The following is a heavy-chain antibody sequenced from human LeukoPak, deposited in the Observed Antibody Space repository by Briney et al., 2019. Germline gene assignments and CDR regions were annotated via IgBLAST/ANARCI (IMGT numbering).Heavy chain of an antibody. V-gene: IGHV3-66*01. CDR2: IYSGGST. Sequence: GGSLRLSCAASGFTVSSNYMSWVRQAPGKGLEWVSVIYSGGSTYYADSVKGRFTISRDNSKSTLYLQMNSLRAEDTAVYYCARAIGDPNYYYYGMDVWGQGTTVTVSS. D-gene: IGHD3-10*01. CDR3: ARAIGDPNYYYYGMDV. CDR1: GFTVSSNY. J-gene: IGHJ6*02.